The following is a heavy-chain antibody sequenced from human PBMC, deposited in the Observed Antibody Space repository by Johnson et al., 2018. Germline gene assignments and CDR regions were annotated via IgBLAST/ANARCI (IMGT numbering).Heavy chain of an antibody. Sequence: VQLVQSGGVVVEPGGSLRLSCAASGFTFDDYTMHWVRQTPGKALEWASFITWDGGVPHYADFVKGRFTIARDNNKNSLSLQMNSLKTEDTALYYCVKEGGGVKEPSFQHWGQGTLVIVSS. V-gene: IGHV3-43*01. D-gene: IGHD1-14*01. CDR1: GFTFDDYT. CDR3: VKEGGGVKEPSFQH. CDR2: ITWDGGVP. J-gene: IGHJ1*01.